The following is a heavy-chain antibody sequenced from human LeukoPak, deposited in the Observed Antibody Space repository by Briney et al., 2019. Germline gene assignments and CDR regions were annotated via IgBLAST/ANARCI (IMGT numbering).Heavy chain of an antibody. D-gene: IGHD3-22*01. CDR1: GYTFTSYD. CDR3: ARGPYFDPAALFYD. J-gene: IGHJ4*02. V-gene: IGHV1-8*01. Sequence: ASVKDSCKASGYTFTSYDINWVRQATGQGLDGMGWMNPNSGNTGYAQKLQGRVTMTRSTSISTAYMELSSMRSEDTAVYYCARGPYFDPAALFYDWGQGTLVSVSS. CDR2: MNPNSGNT.